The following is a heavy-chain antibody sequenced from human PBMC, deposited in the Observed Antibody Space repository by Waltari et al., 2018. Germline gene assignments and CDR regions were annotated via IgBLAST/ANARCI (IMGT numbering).Heavy chain of an antibody. Sequence: QLQLQESGPGLVKPSETLSLTCTVSGGSISSSSYYWGWIRQPPGKGLEWIGSIYYSGSTYYNPSLKSRVTISVDTSKNQFSLKLSSVTAADTAVYYCATQIVVVNYYFDYWGQGTLVTVSS. CDR3: ATQIVVVNYYFDY. CDR1: GGSISSSSYY. V-gene: IGHV4-39*01. D-gene: IGHD3-22*01. J-gene: IGHJ4*02. CDR2: IYYSGST.